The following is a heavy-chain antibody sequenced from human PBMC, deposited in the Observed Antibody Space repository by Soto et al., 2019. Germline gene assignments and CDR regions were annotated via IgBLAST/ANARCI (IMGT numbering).Heavy chain of an antibody. D-gene: IGHD2-15*01. CDR3: AKDHRNGGSRVDY. CDR2: ISYDGSNS. J-gene: IGHJ4*02. V-gene: IGHV3-30*18. CDR1: GFSFRSHG. Sequence: QVRLVESGGGVVQPGRSLRLSCAASGFSFRSHGMHWVRQAPGKGLQWVAVISYDGSNSYYADSVKGRFNISRDNSNEALYNQMSSLRPEDTALYFCAKDHRNGGSRVDYWGQGTLVTVSS.